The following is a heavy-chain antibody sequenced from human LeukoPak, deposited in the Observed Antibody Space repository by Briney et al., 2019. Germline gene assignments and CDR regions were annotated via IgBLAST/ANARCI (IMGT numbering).Heavy chain of an antibody. CDR2: ISSSSRYI. CDR3: AKFYRATRGACDS. V-gene: IGHV3-21*04. Sequence: GGSLRLSCAGSGFSFSNYNMNWVRQAPGKRLEWVSSISSSSRYIYYADSVKGRFTISRHNSKNTLYLQMNSLRAEDTAIYYCAKFYRATRGACDSWGQGTPVTVSS. J-gene: IGHJ4*02. CDR1: GFSFSNYN. D-gene: IGHD2-21*02.